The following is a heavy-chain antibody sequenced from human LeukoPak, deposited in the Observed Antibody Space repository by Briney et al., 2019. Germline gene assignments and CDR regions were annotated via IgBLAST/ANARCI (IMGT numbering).Heavy chain of an antibody. CDR1: GASISSNSYY. D-gene: IGHD3-10*01. CDR3: ARNKYYYGSRSYGVPNWFDP. Sequence: SETLSLTCTVSGASISSNSYYWGWIRQPPGRGLEWIGSIYYSGSTYYNPSLKSRVTISVDTSKNQFSLKLSSVTAADTAVYYCARNKYYYGSRSYGVPNWFDPWGQGTLVTVSS. V-gene: IGHV4-39*01. CDR2: IYYSGST. J-gene: IGHJ5*02.